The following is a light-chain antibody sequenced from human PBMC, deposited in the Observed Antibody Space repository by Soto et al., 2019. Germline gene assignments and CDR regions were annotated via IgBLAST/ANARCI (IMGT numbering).Light chain of an antibody. V-gene: IGKV2-40*01. Sequence: DSVMTQTPLSLRVTPGEPASISCSSSQSVLDSEDRDTYLDWYLQRPGQSPQLLIYTLSYRASGVPDRFSGSGSGTDFTLRISRVEAEDVGVYYCMHRMEFPFTFGPGTKVDIK. CDR2: TLS. J-gene: IGKJ3*01. CDR3: MHRMEFPFT. CDR1: QSVLDSEDRDTY.